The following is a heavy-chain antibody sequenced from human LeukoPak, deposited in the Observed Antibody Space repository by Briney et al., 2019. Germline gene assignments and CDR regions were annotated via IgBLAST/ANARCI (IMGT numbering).Heavy chain of an antibody. D-gene: IGHD3-22*01. Sequence: SETLSLTCTVSGGSISSGGYYWSWIRQHPGKGLEWIGYIYYSGSTYYNPSLKSRVTISVDTSKNQFSLKLSSVTAADTAVYYCARDYYDSSGYTVNDAFDIWGQGTMVTVSS. J-gene: IGHJ3*02. CDR3: ARDYYDSSGYTVNDAFDI. V-gene: IGHV4-31*03. CDR1: GGSISSGGYY. CDR2: IYYSGST.